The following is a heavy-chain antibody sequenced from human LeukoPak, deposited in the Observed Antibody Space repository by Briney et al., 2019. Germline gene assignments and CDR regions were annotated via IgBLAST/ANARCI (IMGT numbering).Heavy chain of an antibody. CDR2: ISGSGGST. Sequence: GGSLRLSCAASRFTFSNFGMSWVRQAPGEGLEWVSAISGSGGSTYYADSVKGRFTISRDNSKNTLYLQMNSLRAEDTAVYYCAKSSYYDSSGYYREYYFDYWGQGTLVTVSS. J-gene: IGHJ4*02. V-gene: IGHV3-23*01. CDR3: AKSSYYDSSGYYREYYFDY. D-gene: IGHD3-22*01. CDR1: RFTFSNFG.